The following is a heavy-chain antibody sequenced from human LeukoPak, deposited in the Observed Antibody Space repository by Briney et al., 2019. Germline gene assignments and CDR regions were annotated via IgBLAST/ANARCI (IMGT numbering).Heavy chain of an antibody. CDR2: IKQDGSEK. D-gene: IGHD3-22*01. CDR1: GFTFSSYW. Sequence: PGGSLRLSCAASGFTFSSYWMSWVRQAPGKGLEWVANIKQDGSEKYYVDSVKGRFTISRDNAKNSLYLQMNSLRAEDTAVYYCARVLVVNGYRFDYWGQGTLVTVSS. V-gene: IGHV3-7*01. CDR3: ARVLVVNGYRFDY. J-gene: IGHJ4*02.